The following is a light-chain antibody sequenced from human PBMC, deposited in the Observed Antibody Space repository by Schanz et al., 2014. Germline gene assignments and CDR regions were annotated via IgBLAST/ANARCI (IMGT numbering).Light chain of an antibody. V-gene: IGKV3-20*01. Sequence: EIVLTQSPGTLSLSPGERATLSCRASQSVSSSSLAWYQQKPGQAPRLLVYGVSTRAPGIPDRFRGSGSGTDFTLTISSLEAEDFAVFYCHQYGGSPWTFGQGTKVDIK. CDR1: QSVSSSS. CDR3: HQYGGSPWT. CDR2: GVS. J-gene: IGKJ1*01.